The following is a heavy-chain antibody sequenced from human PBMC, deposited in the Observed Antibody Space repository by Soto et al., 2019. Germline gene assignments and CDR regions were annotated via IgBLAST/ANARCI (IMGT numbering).Heavy chain of an antibody. J-gene: IGHJ6*02. Sequence: GGSLRLSCAASGFTFSSYSMNWVRQAPGKGLEWVSSISSSSSYIYYADSVKGRFTISRDNAKNSLYLQMNSLRAEDTAVYYCARVRASDIVVVPAAPYYYYCMDVWDQGTTVTVSS. V-gene: IGHV3-21*01. D-gene: IGHD2-2*01. CDR3: ARVRASDIVVVPAAPYYYYCMDV. CDR2: ISSSSSYI. CDR1: GFTFSSYS.